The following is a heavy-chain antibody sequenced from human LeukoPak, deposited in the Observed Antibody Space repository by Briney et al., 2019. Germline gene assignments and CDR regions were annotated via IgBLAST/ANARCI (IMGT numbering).Heavy chain of an antibody. CDR3: ARISPDNYIAVAGMMDY. Sequence: ASVKVSCKASGGTFSSYANSWVRQAPGQGLEWMGWINAGNGNTKYSQKFQGRVTITRDTSASTAYMELSSLRSEDTAVYYCARISPDNYIAVAGMMDYWGQGTLVTVSS. V-gene: IGHV1-3*01. J-gene: IGHJ4*02. D-gene: IGHD6-19*01. CDR2: INAGNGNT. CDR1: GGTFSSYA.